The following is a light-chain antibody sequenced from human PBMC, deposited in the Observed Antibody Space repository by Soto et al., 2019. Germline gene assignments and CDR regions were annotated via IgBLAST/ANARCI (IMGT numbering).Light chain of an antibody. J-gene: IGKJ1*01. CDR3: QQYNSYQGT. V-gene: IGKV1-5*01. CDR1: QSISSW. Sequence: DIQMTQSPSTLSASVGDRVTITCRASQSISSWLAWYQQKPGKAPKPMIYDASSLESGVPSRFSGSGSGKEFTLTISSLQPDDFATYYCQQYNSYQGTFGQGTKVEIK. CDR2: DAS.